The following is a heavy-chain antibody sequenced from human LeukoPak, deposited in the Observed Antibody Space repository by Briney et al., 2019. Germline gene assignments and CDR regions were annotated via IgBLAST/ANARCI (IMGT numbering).Heavy chain of an antibody. V-gene: IGHV3-9*01. J-gene: IGHJ6*02. CDR2: ITWNRDNI. Sequence: GRSLRLSCAASGFTFDDYAMHWVRQAPGKGLEWVSGITWNRDNIGYGDSVKGRFTISRDNVKNALYLQMNSLRPEDTALYYCAKDLSSAITSALVLDVWGQGTTVIVSS. CDR3: AKDLSSAITSALVLDV. D-gene: IGHD3-22*01. CDR1: GFTFDDYA.